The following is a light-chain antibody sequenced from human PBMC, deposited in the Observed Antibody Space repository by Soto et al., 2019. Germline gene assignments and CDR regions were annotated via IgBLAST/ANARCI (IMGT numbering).Light chain of an antibody. CDR2: EVS. J-gene: IGLJ3*02. CDR3: ATWDSALSAGV. CDR1: SSDVGNYKY. V-gene: IGLV2-14*01. Sequence: QSALTQPASVSGSPGQSITISCTGTSSDVGNYKYVSWYQQHPGKAPKLMIYEVSNRPSGVSNRFSGSKSGNTASLTISGLQAEDETDYYCATWDSALSAGVFGGGTQLTVL.